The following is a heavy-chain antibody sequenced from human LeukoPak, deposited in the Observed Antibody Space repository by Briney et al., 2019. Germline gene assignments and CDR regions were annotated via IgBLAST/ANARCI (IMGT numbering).Heavy chain of an antibody. CDR2: INSDGSST. Sequence: GGSLRLSCAASGVTFDRYWMHWVRQAPGKGLVWVSRINSDGSSTSYADSVKGRFTISRDNARNSLYLQMSSLRAEDTAVYYCVRVLDTSGFNNPKIFDFWGQGTLVTVSS. V-gene: IGHV3-74*01. CDR1: GVTFDRYW. D-gene: IGHD3-22*01. CDR3: VRVLDTSGFNNPKIFDF. J-gene: IGHJ4*02.